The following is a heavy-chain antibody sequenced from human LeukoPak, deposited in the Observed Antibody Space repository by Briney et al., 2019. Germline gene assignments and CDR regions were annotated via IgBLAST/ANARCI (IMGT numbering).Heavy chain of an antibody. Sequence: ASVEVSCKASGYTFTGYYMHWVRQAPGQGLEWMGRINPNSGGTNYAQKFQGRVTMTRDTSISTAYMELSRLRSDDTAVYYCAVDSSGYYYFDYWGQGTLVTVSS. CDR2: INPNSGGT. CDR3: AVDSSGYYYFDY. V-gene: IGHV1-2*06. CDR1: GYTFTGYY. D-gene: IGHD3-22*01. J-gene: IGHJ4*02.